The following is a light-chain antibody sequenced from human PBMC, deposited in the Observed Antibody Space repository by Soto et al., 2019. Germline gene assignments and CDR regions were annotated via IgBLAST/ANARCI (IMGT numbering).Light chain of an antibody. CDR2: DAS. CDR3: QQYNSYWT. Sequence: DIQMTQSPSTLSASAGDRVTITCRASQNIGGWLAWYQQKPGKAPKFLIFDASSLESGVPSRFSGSGSGTEFTLTISSLQPDDFATYYCQQYNSYWTFGQGTKVDIK. J-gene: IGKJ1*01. V-gene: IGKV1-5*01. CDR1: QNIGGW.